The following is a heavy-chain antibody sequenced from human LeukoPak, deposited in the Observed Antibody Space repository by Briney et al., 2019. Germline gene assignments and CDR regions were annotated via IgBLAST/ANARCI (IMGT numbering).Heavy chain of an antibody. CDR1: GYTFTSYD. J-gene: IGHJ3*02. V-gene: IGHV1-8*03. CDR3: ARDGMAVAGDAFDI. CDR2: MNPNSGNT. D-gene: IGHD6-19*01. Sequence: ASVKVSCKASGYTFTSYDINWVRQATGQGLEWMGWMNPNSGNTGYAQKFQGRVTITRNTSISTAYMELSSLRSEDTAVYYCARDGMAVAGDAFDIWGQGTMVTVSS.